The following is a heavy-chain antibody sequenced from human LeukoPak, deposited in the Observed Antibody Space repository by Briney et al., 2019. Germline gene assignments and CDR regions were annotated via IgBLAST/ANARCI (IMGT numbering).Heavy chain of an antibody. V-gene: IGHV1-69-2*01. CDR1: GYTFTDYY. CDR3: ATSVLLWFGEDY. Sequence: ASVKVSCKVSGYTFTDYYMHWVQQAPGKGLEWMGLVDPEDGETIYAEKFQGRVTITADTSTDTAYMELSSLRCEDTAVYYCATSVLLWFGEDYWGQGTLVTVSS. J-gene: IGHJ4*02. CDR2: VDPEDGET. D-gene: IGHD3-10*01.